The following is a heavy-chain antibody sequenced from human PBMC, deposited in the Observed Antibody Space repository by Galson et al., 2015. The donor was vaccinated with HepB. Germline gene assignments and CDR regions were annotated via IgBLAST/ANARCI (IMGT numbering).Heavy chain of an antibody. Sequence: SLRLSCAASGFTFSSYSIHWVREAPGKGLEWVAIISHDGRNTYYAYSVKGRFTISRDNSRNTLYLQMNGLRSDDTAVYYCARERGAGWYEGNDCWGQGTRVVVSS. CDR1: GFTFSSYS. CDR3: ARERGAGWYEGNDC. CDR2: ISHDGRNT. J-gene: IGHJ4*02. D-gene: IGHD6-19*01. V-gene: IGHV3-30*04.